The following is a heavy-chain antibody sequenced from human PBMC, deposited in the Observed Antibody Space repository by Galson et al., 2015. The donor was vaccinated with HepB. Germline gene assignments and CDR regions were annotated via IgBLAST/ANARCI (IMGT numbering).Heavy chain of an antibody. CDR2: ISYDGRNK. J-gene: IGHJ4*02. Sequence: SLRLSCAASGVTFSNYGFHWVRQAPGKGLEWVTVISYDGRNKHYADSVKGRFTISRDNSKNIVYLQTNSLRAEDTALYYCAKDPYLYHALSGNMAGFDYWGQGTLVTVSS. CDR1: GVTFSNYG. V-gene: IGHV3-30*18. CDR3: AKDPYLYHALSGNMAGFDY. D-gene: IGHD6-19*01.